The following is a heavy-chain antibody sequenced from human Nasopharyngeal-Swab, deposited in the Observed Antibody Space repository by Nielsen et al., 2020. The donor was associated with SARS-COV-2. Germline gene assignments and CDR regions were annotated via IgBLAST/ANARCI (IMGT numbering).Heavy chain of an antibody. Sequence: SETLSLTCTVSGGSISSSSYYWGWIRQPPGKGLEWIGSIYYSGSTYYNPSLKSRVTISVDTSKNQFSLKLSSVTAADTAVYYCARHEVWESMIVVDYFDYWGQGTLVTVSS. CDR3: ARHEVWESMIVVDYFDY. V-gene: IGHV4-39*01. CDR1: GGSISSSSYY. CDR2: IYYSGST. J-gene: IGHJ4*02. D-gene: IGHD3-22*01.